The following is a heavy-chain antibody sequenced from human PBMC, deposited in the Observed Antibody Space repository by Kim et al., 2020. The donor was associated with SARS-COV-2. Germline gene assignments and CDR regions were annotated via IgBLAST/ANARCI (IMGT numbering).Heavy chain of an antibody. J-gene: IGHJ4*02. CDR2: ISWNSGSI. CDR1: GFTFDDYA. CDR3: AKDSSGSGELFSHFDY. Sequence: GGSLRLSCAASGFTFDDYAMHWVRQAPGKGLEWVSGISWNSGSIGYADSVKGRFTISRDNAKNSLYLQMNSLRAEDTALYYCAKDSSGSGELFSHFDYWGQGTLVTVSS. D-gene: IGHD3-10*01. V-gene: IGHV3-9*01.